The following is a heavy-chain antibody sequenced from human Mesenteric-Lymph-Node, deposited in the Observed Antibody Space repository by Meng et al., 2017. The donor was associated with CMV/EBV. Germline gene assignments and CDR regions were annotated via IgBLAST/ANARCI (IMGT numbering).Heavy chain of an antibody. CDR3: ARDRGDVVVPAEDAFDI. J-gene: IGHJ3*02. CDR2: INPNSGGT. V-gene: IGHV1-2*02. D-gene: IGHD2-2*01. Sequence: ASVKVSCKASGYTFTGYYMHWVRQAPGQGLEWMGWINPNSGGTNYAQKFQGGVTMTRDTSISTAYMELSRLRSDDTAVYYCARDRGDVVVPAEDAFDIWGQGTMVTVS. CDR1: GYTFTGYY.